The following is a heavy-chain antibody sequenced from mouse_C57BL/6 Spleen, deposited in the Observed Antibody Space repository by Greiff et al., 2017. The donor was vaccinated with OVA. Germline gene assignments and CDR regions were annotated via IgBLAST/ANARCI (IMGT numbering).Heavy chain of an antibody. D-gene: IGHD2-10*01. CDR3: ARGTYYGNYLFAY. CDR1: GYTFTSYW. J-gene: IGHJ3*01. Sequence: QVQLQQPGAELVRPGSSVKLSCKASGYTFTSYWMHWVKQRPIQGLEWIGNIDPSDSETHYNQKFKDKATLTVDKSSSTAYMQLSSLTSEDSAVYYCARGTYYGNYLFAYWGQGTLVTVSA. CDR2: IDPSDSET. V-gene: IGHV1-52*01.